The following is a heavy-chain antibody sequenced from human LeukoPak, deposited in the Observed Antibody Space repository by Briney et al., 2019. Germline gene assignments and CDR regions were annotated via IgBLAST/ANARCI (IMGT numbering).Heavy chain of an antibody. CDR2: IYPGDSDT. CDR3: ARHGLYRGYSGYPSSDY. D-gene: IGHD5-12*01. V-gene: IGHV5-51*01. Sequence: GESLKISCKGSGYSFTSYWIGWVRQMPGKGLEWMGIIYPGDSDTRYSPSFQGQVTISADKSSSTAYLQWSSLKASDTAMYYCARHGLYRGYSGYPSSDYWGQGTLVTVSS. J-gene: IGHJ4*02. CDR1: GYSFTSYW.